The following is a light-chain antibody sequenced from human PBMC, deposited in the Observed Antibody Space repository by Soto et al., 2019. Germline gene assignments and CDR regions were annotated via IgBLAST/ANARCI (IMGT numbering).Light chain of an antibody. V-gene: IGLV2-8*01. CDR3: SSYAGSNKGDV. J-gene: IGLJ1*01. Sequence: QSALTQPPSASGSPGQSVTISCTGTSSDVGGYNYVSWYQQHPGKAPKLMIYEVSKRPSGVPDRFSGSKSGNTASLTVSGLQDEDEADYYCSSYAGSNKGDVFGTVTKLTVL. CDR1: SSDVGGYNY. CDR2: EVS.